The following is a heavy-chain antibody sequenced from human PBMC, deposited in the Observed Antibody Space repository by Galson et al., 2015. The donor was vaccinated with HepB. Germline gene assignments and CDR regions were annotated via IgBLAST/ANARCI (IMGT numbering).Heavy chain of an antibody. CDR3: VGSSSWYHAFDI. D-gene: IGHD6-13*01. Sequence: SLRLSCAASGFTFSSYDMHWVRQATGKGLEWVSAIGTAGDTYYPGSVKGRFTISRENAKNSLYLQMNSLRAGDTAVYYCVGSSSWYHAFDIWGQGTMVTVSS. CDR1: GFTFSSYD. V-gene: IGHV3-13*04. CDR2: IGTAGDT. J-gene: IGHJ3*02.